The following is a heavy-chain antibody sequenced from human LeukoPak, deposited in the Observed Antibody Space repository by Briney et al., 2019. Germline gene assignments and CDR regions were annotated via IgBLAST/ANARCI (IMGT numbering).Heavy chain of an antibody. D-gene: IGHD3-3*01. CDR1: GGTFSSYA. CDR3: ARANGWSGPFDY. V-gene: IGHV1-69*05. Sequence: SVKVSCKASGGTFSSYAISWVRQAPGQGLESMGGIIPIFGTANSAQKFQGRVTITTDESTSTAYMELSSLRSEDTAVYYCARANGWSGPFDYWGQETLVTVSS. CDR2: IIPIFGTA. J-gene: IGHJ4*02.